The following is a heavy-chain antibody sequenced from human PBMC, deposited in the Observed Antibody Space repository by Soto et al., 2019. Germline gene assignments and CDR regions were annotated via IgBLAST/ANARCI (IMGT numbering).Heavy chain of an antibody. V-gene: IGHV4-34*01. CDR3: ARGFYVFWSGTPPGYFDY. CDR2: INHSGST. D-gene: IGHD3-3*01. Sequence: SETLSLTCAVYGGSFSGYYWSWIRQPPGKGLEWIGEINHSGSTNYNPSLKSRVTISVDTSKNQFSLKLSSVTAADTAVYYCARGFYVFWSGTPPGYFDYWGQGTLVTV. CDR1: GGSFSGYY. J-gene: IGHJ4*02.